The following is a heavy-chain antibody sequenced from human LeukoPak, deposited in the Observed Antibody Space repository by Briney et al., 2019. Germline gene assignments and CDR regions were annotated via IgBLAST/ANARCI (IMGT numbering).Heavy chain of an antibody. CDR2: IHYSGST. D-gene: IGHD3-22*01. J-gene: IGHJ4*02. CDR1: GGSINSNY. V-gene: IGHV4-59*01. CDR3: ARENNYYDSSLDY. Sequence: TSSETLSLTCAVSGGSINSNYWTWIRQPPGKGLEWIGYIHYSGSTNYNPSLKSRVTISVDTSKNQFSLKLSSVTAADTAVYYCARENNYYDSSLDYWGQGTLVTVSS.